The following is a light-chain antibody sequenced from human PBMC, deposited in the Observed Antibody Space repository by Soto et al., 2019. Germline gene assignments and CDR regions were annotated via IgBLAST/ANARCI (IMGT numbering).Light chain of an antibody. CDR1: SSNIGAGFD. CDR2: GNN. Sequence: QSVLTQPPSVSGAPGQRVTISCTGSSSNIGAGFDVHWYQQFPGTAPQLLIYGNNNRPSGVPDRFSGTKSGTSASLAITGLQAEDEADYHCQSYDISLSASSPSWVFGGGTKLTVL. J-gene: IGLJ3*02. V-gene: IGLV1-40*01. CDR3: QSYDISLSASSPSWV.